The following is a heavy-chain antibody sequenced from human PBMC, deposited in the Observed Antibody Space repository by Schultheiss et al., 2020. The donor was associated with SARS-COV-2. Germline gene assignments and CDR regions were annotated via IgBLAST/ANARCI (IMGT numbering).Heavy chain of an antibody. CDR2: FDPEDGET. CDR3: ARHGDSSSYYYYYYMDV. Sequence: ASVKVSCKASGGTFSSYAISWVRQAPGQGLEWMGGFDPEDGETIYAQKFQGRVTMTEDTSTDTAYMELSRLRSDDTAVYYCARHGDSSSYYYYYYMDVWGKGTTVTVSS. J-gene: IGHJ6*03. D-gene: IGHD6-6*01. V-gene: IGHV1-24*01. CDR1: GGTFSSYA.